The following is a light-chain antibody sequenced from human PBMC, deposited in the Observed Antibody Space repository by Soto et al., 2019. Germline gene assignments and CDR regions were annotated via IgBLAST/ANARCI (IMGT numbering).Light chain of an antibody. Sequence: TQSPATLSLSPGERATLSCRASQSVTTQLAWYQQKPGKIPNLLIYAASTLQAGVPSRFSGSGSGTDFTLTISSLQPEDVAAYYCQKYNSAPLTFGGGTKVDIK. CDR2: AAS. J-gene: IGKJ4*01. CDR1: QSVTTQ. V-gene: IGKV1-27*01. CDR3: QKYNSAPLT.